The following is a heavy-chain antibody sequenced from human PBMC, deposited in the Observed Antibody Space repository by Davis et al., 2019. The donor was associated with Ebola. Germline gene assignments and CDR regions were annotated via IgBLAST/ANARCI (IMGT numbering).Heavy chain of an antibody. CDR3: ARRDSYYDSSGYYPFDY. J-gene: IGHJ4*02. CDR2: IYYSGST. CDR1: GGSISSSSYY. V-gene: IGHV4-39*01. D-gene: IGHD3-22*01. Sequence: MPSETLSLTCTVSGGSISSSSYYWGWIRPLPGKGLEWIGSIYYSGSTYYNPSLKSRVTISVDTSKNQFSLQLSSVTAADTAVYYCARRDSYYDSSGYYPFDYWGQGTLVTVSS.